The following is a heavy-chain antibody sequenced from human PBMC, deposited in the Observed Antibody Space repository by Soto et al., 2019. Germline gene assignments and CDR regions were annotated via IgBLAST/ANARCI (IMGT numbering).Heavy chain of an antibody. V-gene: IGHV1-18*01. CDR1: GYSFSSYG. CDR2: ISVHNGYT. J-gene: IGHJ4*02. D-gene: IGHD3-16*01. Sequence: QVQLAQSGAEVKNPGASVTVSCKASGYSFSSYGIRWVRQAPGQGLEWGGWISVHNGYTKYAAELQGRVTRPADTSASPAYMELRSLISDDSAVYFCARLEQNFGPHDYWGQGTLVTVTA. CDR3: ARLEQNFGPHDY.